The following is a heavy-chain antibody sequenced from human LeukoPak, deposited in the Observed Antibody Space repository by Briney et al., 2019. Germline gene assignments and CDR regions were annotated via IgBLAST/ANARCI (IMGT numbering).Heavy chain of an antibody. Sequence: PGGSLRLSCAASGFTFRSYGMHWVRQAPGKGLEWVAVIWYDGTNKYYADSVKGRFTISRDNSKNTLYLQMNSLRAEDTAVYYCAKDTSSPIFGVACYFDSWGQGTLVTVSS. D-gene: IGHD3-3*01. CDR3: AKDTSSPIFGVACYFDS. CDR1: GFTFRSYG. V-gene: IGHV3-33*06. J-gene: IGHJ4*02. CDR2: IWYDGTNK.